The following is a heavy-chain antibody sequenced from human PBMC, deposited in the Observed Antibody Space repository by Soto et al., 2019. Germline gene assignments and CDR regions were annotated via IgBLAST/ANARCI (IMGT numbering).Heavy chain of an antibody. V-gene: IGHV5-51*01. Sequence: GESLKISCKGSGYSFTSYWIGWVRQMPGKGLEWMGIIYPGDSDTRYSPSFQGQVTISADKSISTAYLQWSSLKASDTAMYYCARVSPEIVVVPAAMSSYYYGMDVWGQGTTVTVSS. CDR3: ARVSPEIVVVPAAMSSYYYGMDV. D-gene: IGHD2-2*01. J-gene: IGHJ6*02. CDR2: IYPGDSDT. CDR1: GYSFTSYW.